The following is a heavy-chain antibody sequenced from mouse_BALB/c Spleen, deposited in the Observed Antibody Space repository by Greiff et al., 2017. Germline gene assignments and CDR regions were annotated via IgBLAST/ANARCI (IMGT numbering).Heavy chain of an antibody. V-gene: IGHV3-5*02. Sequence: EVQLQESGPGLVKPSQTVSLTCTVTGISITTGNYRWSWIRQFPGNKLEWIGYIYYSGTITYNPSLTSRTTITRDTSKNQFFLEMNSLTAEDTATYYCARDRGYGTAWFAYWGQGTLVTVSA. CDR1: GISITTGNYR. D-gene: IGHD2-1*01. J-gene: IGHJ3*01. CDR2: IYYSGTI. CDR3: ARDRGYGTAWFAY.